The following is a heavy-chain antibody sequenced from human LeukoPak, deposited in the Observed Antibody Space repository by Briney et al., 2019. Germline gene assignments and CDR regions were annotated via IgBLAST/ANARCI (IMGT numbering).Heavy chain of an antibody. V-gene: IGHV3-23*01. Sequence: GGSLRLSCAASGFTFRSYAMSWVRQAPGQGLEWVSSISGGGGGTYYANSVKGRFTISRDNSKRTLYLQMNGLRAEDTAVYYCAKISTPIPAAGAMDNWGQGALVTVSS. J-gene: IGHJ4*02. CDR1: GFTFRSYA. CDR3: AKISTPIPAAGAMDN. D-gene: IGHD6-13*01. CDR2: ISGGGGGT.